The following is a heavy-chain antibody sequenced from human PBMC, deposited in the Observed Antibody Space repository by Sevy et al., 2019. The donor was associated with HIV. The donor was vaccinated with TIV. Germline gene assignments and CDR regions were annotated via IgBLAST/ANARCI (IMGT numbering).Heavy chain of an antibody. CDR1: GFTFSRYW. J-gene: IGHJ4*02. CDR3: ARAEQVTMLVVFGGLYFDS. CDR2: IKQDESEK. D-gene: IGHD3-22*01. Sequence: GGSLRLSCAASGFTFSRYWMTWVRQAPGKGLEWVANIKQDESEKYYVDSVKGQFTIARDNAKNSLYLQRNSLRADDTAVYYCARAEQVTMLVVFGGLYFDSWGQGTLVTVSS. V-gene: IGHV3-7*01.